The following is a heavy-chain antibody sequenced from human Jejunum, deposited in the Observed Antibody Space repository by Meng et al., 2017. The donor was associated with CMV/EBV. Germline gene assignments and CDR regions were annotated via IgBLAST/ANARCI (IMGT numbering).Heavy chain of an antibody. CDR1: GGSSSNHY. J-gene: IGHJ4*02. V-gene: IGHV4-4*07. CDR2: FYSSDTY. Sequence: QVRVQESGPGIVKSSETLSLTSTVSGGSSSNHYWSWIRQSAGKGLEWIGRFYSSDTYNYHPSLNSRLTMSLDTSKNQFSLNLSSVTAADTAIYYCARGPGASTREGFDYWGLGTLVTVSS. D-gene: IGHD1-26*01. CDR3: ARGPGASTREGFDY.